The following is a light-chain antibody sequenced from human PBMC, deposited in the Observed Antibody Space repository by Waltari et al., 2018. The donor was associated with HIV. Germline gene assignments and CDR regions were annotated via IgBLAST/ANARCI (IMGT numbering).Light chain of an antibody. CDR1: STNLGRNY. J-gene: IGLJ1*01. CDR3: SAWNDRLSGYV. CDR2: TNN. V-gene: IGLV1-47*02. Sequence: QSVLTQPPTASGTPGQRVTISCSGSSTNLGRNYVYWYQQLSGTAPILLIYTNNHRPSWVPDRFSGSKSGTSASLAISGLRSEDEADYYCSAWNDRLSGYVFGTGTKVTV.